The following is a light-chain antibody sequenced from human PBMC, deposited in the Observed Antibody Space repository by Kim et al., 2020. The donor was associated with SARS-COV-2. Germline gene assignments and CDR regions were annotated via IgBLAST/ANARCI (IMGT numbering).Light chain of an antibody. J-gene: IGKJ4*01. CDR2: GAS. Sequence: EIVMTQSPATLSVSPGERVTLSCRASQSVSSNLAWYQQKPGQAPRLLIYGASTRATDIPARFSGSGSGTEFTLTVSSLQSEDFAVYYCQQYNDWPPLLTFGGGTKVDIK. CDR1: QSVSSN. CDR3: QQYNDWPPLLT. V-gene: IGKV3-15*01.